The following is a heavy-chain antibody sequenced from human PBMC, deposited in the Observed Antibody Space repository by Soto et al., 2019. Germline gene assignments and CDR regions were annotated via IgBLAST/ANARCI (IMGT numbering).Heavy chain of an antibody. CDR3: ARGQQVSTIRGVQGFDY. CDR1: GFTISSNY. J-gene: IGHJ4*02. CDR2: LYSGGTS. D-gene: IGHD3-10*01. Sequence: EVQLVETGGGLIQPGGSLRLSCAASGFTISSNYMTWVRQAPGQGLEWVSLLYSGGTSYYADSVKGRFTISRDNSKNTLLLQMNRLKTEDTAVYYCARGQQVSTIRGVQGFDYWGQGTLVTVSS. V-gene: IGHV3-53*02.